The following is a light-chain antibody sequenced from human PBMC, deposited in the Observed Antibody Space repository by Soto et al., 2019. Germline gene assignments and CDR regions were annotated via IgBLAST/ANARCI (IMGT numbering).Light chain of an antibody. CDR2: RAP. J-gene: IGKJ1*01. CDR3: QQYNSYPGT. V-gene: IGKV1-5*03. Sequence: DTQMTQSPSTLSASVGDRVTITCRASQSVGNWLAWYQQKPGKAPELLIYRAPSLESGVPSRFSGSGSGTEFTLTVSSLQPDDLATYYCQQYNSYPGTFGQGTKVDIK. CDR1: QSVGNW.